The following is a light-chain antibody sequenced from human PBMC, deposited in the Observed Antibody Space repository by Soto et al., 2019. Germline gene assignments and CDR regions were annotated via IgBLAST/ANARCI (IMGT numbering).Light chain of an antibody. CDR3: QQRGSWPLT. CDR2: DAS. Sequence: EIVLTQSPATLSLSPGERATLSCRASQSVNSYLAWYQQKPGQAPRLLIYDASNRATGVPSRFSGSASGTDFTLTISSLEPEDCAVYYCQQRGSWPLTFGGGTKVEIK. CDR1: QSVNSY. V-gene: IGKV3-11*01. J-gene: IGKJ4*01.